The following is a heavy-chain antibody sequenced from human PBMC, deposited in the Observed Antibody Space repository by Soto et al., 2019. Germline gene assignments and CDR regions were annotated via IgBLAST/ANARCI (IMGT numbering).Heavy chain of an antibody. Sequence: QVQLQQWGAGLLKPSETLSLTCAVYGGSFSGYYWSWIRQPPGKGLEWIGEINHSGSTNYNPSLKRRVTISVDTSKNQFSLKLSSVTAADTAVYYCARSKYYDFWSGYSFDPWGQGTLVTVSS. J-gene: IGHJ5*02. V-gene: IGHV4-34*01. CDR3: ARSKYYDFWSGYSFDP. CDR2: INHSGST. D-gene: IGHD3-3*01. CDR1: GGSFSGYY.